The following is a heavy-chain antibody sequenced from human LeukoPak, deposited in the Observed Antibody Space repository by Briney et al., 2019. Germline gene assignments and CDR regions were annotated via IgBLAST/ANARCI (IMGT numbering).Heavy chain of an antibody. CDR3: ARDAPAPQITIFGVVDY. J-gene: IGHJ4*02. CDR2: INPNSGGT. V-gene: IGHV1-2*02. D-gene: IGHD3-3*01. Sequence: GASVKVSCKASGYTFTGYYMHWVRQAPGQGLEWMGWINPNSGGTNYAQKFQGRVTMTRDTSISTAYMELRSLRSDDTAVYYCARDAPAPQITIFGVVDYWGQGTLVTVSS. CDR1: GYTFTGYY.